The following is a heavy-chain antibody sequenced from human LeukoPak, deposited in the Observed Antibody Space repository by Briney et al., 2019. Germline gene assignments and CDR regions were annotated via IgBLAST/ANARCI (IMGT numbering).Heavy chain of an antibody. J-gene: IGHJ6*02. CDR1: GYIFTTYA. CDR3: ARVNVDSAMGIYYYYGMDV. D-gene: IGHD5-18*01. CDR2: INTNTGNP. Sequence: GASVKVSCKASGYIFTTYAVNWVRQAPGQGLEWVGWINTNTGNPTYGQGFTGRFVFSLDTSVSTAYLQISSLKAEDTAIYYCARVNVDSAMGIYYYYGMDVWGQGTTVTVSS. V-gene: IGHV7-4-1*02.